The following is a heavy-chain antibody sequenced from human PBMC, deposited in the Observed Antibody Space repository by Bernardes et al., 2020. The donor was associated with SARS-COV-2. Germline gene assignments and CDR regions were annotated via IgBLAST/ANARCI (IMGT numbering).Heavy chain of an antibody. D-gene: IGHD2-21*01. CDR1: RFTFSTYS. CDR2: ISSSGSFI. Sequence: GGSLRLSCAASRFTFSTYSMNWVRQAPGKGLEWVSSISSSGSFIYHADSVKGRFTISRDNAKNLVFLQMDRLRGEDTGIYYCTRGGDCGGTRCPSPMDVWGQGTTVNVSS. CDR3: TRGGDCGGTRCPSPMDV. J-gene: IGHJ6*02. V-gene: IGHV3-21*06.